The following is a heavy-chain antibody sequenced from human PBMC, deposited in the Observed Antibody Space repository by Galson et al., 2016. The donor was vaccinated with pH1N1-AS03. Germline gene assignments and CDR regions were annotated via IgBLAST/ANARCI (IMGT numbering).Heavy chain of an antibody. CDR3: ARRANWGFAGRQNWFDP. Sequence: TLSLTCAVYGGSFSGYSCSWIRQPPGKGLEWIGEINHSGSTNYNPSLKSRVTMSVHMAKNLISLNMTSVTAADTAVYYCARRANWGFAGRQNWFDPWGQGTLVTVSS. J-gene: IGHJ5*02. CDR2: INHSGST. V-gene: IGHV4-34*01. D-gene: IGHD7-27*01. CDR1: GGSFSGYS.